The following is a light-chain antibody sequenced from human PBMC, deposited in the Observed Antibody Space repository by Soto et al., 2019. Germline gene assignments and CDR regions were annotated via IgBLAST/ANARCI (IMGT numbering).Light chain of an antibody. CDR3: QQSYSTLTIT. CDR2: DVS. Sequence: IVSTQSPATLSLSPGKRATLSCRASQNISNYLIWYQQKPGQAPRLLIYDVSNRATGIPARFSGSGSGTDFTLTISSLQSEDFAVYYCQQSYSTLTITFGQGTRLEIK. J-gene: IGKJ5*01. CDR1: QNISNY. V-gene: IGKV3-11*01.